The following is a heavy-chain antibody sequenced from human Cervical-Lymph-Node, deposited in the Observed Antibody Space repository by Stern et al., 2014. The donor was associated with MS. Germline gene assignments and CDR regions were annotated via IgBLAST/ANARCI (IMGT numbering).Heavy chain of an antibody. D-gene: IGHD1-1*01. CDR3: VKPYWTQLWASHFDL. J-gene: IGHJ2*01. CDR1: GFNFDDYA. Sequence: EVHLVESGGGFVKPGRSLRLSCTASGFNFDDYAMHWVRQAPGKGLEWVSGLTWNSDNIAYADSVKGRFTISRDNAKSSLYLQMDSLRPEDKAFYYCVKPYWTQLWASHFDLWGRGSLVTVSS. V-gene: IGHV3-9*01. CDR2: LTWNSDNI.